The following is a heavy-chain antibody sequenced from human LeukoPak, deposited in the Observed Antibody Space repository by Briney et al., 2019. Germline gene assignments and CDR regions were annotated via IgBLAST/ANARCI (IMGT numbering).Heavy chain of an antibody. Sequence: SETLSLTCTVSGGSISSYYWSWIRQPPGKGLEWIGYIYNRGSTNYNPSLKSRVTISVDTSNNQFSLRLSSVTAADTAVYYCARGEAIDAFDIWGQGTMVTVSS. V-gene: IGHV4-59*01. CDR1: GGSISSYY. CDR2: IYNRGST. J-gene: IGHJ3*02. CDR3: ARGEAIDAFDI.